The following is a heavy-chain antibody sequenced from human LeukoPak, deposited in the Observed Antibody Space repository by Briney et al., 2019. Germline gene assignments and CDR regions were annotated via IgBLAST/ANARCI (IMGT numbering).Heavy chain of an antibody. J-gene: IGHJ4*02. D-gene: IGHD3-10*01. V-gene: IGHV4-39*01. Sequence: PSETLSLTCTVSGGSISSSSYYWGWIRQPPGKGLEWIGSIYYSGSTYYNPSLKSRVTISVDTSKSQFSLKLSSVTAADTAVYYCARQGWFGELLSPLNYWGQGTLVTVSS. CDR2: IYYSGST. CDR1: GGSISSSSYY. CDR3: ARQGWFGELLSPLNY.